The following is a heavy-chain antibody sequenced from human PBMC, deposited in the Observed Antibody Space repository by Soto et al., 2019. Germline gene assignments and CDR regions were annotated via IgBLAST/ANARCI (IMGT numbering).Heavy chain of an antibody. V-gene: IGHV6-1*01. D-gene: IGHD3-16*02. J-gene: IGHJ3*02. CDR2: TYYRSKWYN. CDR1: GDSVSSNSAA. CDR3: ARDRGDYIWGSYRYNAFDI. Sequence: PSQTLSLTCAISGDSVSSNSAAWNWIRQSPSRDLEWLGRTYYRSKWYNDYAVSVKSRITINPDTSKNQFSLQLNSVTPEDTAVYYCARDRGDYIWGSYRYNAFDIWGQGTMVTVSS.